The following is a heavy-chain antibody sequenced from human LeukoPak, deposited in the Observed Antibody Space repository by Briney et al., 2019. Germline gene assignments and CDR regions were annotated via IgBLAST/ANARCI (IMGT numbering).Heavy chain of an antibody. CDR3: ARVFSSCPDY. D-gene: IGHD2-2*01. CDR2: ISSSSNHI. CDR1: GFTFSDYG. J-gene: IGHJ4*02. V-gene: IGHV3-21*01. Sequence: GGSLRLSCAASGFTFSDYGMNWVRQAPGKGLEWVSSISSSSNHIYYADSVKGRFTISRDNAKNSLYLQMNSLGAEDTAVYYCARVFSSCPDYWGQGTLVTVSS.